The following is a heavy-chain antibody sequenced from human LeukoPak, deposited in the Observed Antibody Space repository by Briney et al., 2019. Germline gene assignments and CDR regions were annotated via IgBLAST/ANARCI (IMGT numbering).Heavy chain of an antibody. V-gene: IGHV4-59*08. CDR3: ARGSSPFDY. Sequence: SETLSLTCTVSGGSISSYYWSWIRQPPGKGLEWIGYIYYSGNTNYNPSLKSRVTISLDTSKNQVSLKLSSVTAADTAVYYCARGSSPFDYWGQGTLVTVSS. CDR1: GGSISSYY. CDR2: IYYSGNT. J-gene: IGHJ4*02.